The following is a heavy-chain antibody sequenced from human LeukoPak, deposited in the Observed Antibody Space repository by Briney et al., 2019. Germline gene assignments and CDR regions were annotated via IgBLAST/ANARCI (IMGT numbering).Heavy chain of an antibody. CDR3: AREDPLYYFDY. V-gene: IGHV4-4*07. J-gene: IGHJ4*02. CDR1: GGSISSYY. Sequence: SETLSLTCTVSGGSISSYYWSWIRQPAGKGLEWIGRIYTSGSTNYNPSLKSRVTISADTSKNQFSLKLSSVTAADTAVYFCAREDPLYYFDYWGQGTLATVSS. CDR2: IYTSGST.